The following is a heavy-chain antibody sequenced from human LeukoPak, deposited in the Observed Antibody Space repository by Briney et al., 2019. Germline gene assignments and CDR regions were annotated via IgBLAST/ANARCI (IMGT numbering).Heavy chain of an antibody. CDR2: IYPGDSDT. CDR1: GYSFTSYW. J-gene: IGHJ6*03. V-gene: IGHV5-51*01. Sequence: GESLKISCKGSGYSFTSYWIGWVRQMPGKVLEWMGIIYPGDSDTRYSPSFQGQVTISADKSISTAYLQWSSLKASDTAMYYCARQYYYGSGRNYYYYMDVWGKGTTVTVSS. CDR3: ARQYYYGSGRNYYYYMDV. D-gene: IGHD3-10*01.